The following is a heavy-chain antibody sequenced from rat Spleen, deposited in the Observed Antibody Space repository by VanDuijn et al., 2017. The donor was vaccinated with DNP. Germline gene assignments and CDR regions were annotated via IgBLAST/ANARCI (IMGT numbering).Heavy chain of an antibody. CDR1: AFTFNNYW. CDR2: INSRGGST. D-gene: IGHD4-3*01. V-gene: IGHV5-31*01. CDR3: ARWYNAGYCFDY. J-gene: IGHJ2*01. Sequence: EVQLVESGGDLVQPGRSLKLSCVVSAFTFNNYWMTWFRQVPGRGLEWVASINSRGGSTYYGDSVKGRFTISRDNAKSTLYLQMNSLRSEDMATYYCARWYNAGYCFDYWGQGVMVTVSS.